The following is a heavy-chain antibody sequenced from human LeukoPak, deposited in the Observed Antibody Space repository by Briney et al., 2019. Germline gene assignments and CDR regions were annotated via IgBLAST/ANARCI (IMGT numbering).Heavy chain of an antibody. CDR3: ARANPAMVNYWFDP. CDR1: GGTFSSSA. V-gene: IGHV1-69*13. J-gene: IGHJ5*02. D-gene: IGHD5-18*01. Sequence: GASVKVSCKASGGTFSSSAISWVRQAPGQGLEWMGGIIPIFGTANYAQKCQGRVTITADESTSTAYMELSSLRSEDTAVYYCARANPAMVNYWFDPWGQGTLVTVSS. CDR2: IIPIFGTA.